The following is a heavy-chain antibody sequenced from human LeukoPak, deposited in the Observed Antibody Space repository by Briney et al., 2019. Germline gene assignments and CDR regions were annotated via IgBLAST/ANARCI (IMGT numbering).Heavy chain of an antibody. D-gene: IGHD6-13*01. CDR1: GGSISSSGYY. CDR3: TRHSSSSFNFDY. V-gene: IGHV4-39*01. Sequence: SETLSLTCTVSGGSISSSGYYWGWIRQPPGNGLEWIGSISYSGSTYYNPSLKSRVTISVDTSKNQFSLKLSSVTAADTAVYYCTRHSSSSFNFDYWGQGTLVTVSS. J-gene: IGHJ4*02. CDR2: ISYSGST.